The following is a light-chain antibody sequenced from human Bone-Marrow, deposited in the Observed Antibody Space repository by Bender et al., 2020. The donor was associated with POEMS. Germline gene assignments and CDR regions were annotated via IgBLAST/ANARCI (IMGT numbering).Light chain of an antibody. CDR1: SSDVGSHNL. V-gene: IGLV2-14*02. Sequence: QSALTQPASVSRSPGQSITISCTGTSSDVGSHNLVSWYQQHPGKAPKVMIYEVTSRPSGVSLRFSGSKSGNTASLTISGLQTEDEADYYCCSYRSSVTYVFGTGTKVTVL. CDR2: EVT. J-gene: IGLJ1*01. CDR3: CSYRSSVTYV.